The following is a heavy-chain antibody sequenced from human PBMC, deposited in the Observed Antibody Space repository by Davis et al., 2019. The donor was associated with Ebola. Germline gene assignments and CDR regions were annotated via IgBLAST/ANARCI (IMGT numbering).Heavy chain of an antibody. D-gene: IGHD3-9*01. CDR1: GDTVPGYY. V-gene: IGHV1-2*02. Sequence: ASVKVSCKASGDTVPGYYIHWVRQAPGQGLEWMGWMNPNSGGTNIAQKFQGRVTMARDTSISTAFMELSGLTSDDTAVYYCARLDRNYWYFDLWGRGALVTVSS. J-gene: IGHJ2*01. CDR3: ARLDRNYWYFDL. CDR2: MNPNSGGT.